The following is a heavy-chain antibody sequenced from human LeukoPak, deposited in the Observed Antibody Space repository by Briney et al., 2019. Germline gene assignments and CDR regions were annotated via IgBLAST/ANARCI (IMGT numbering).Heavy chain of an antibody. CDR1: GFTFSSYA. Sequence: PGGSLRLSCAASGFTFSSYAMHWVRQAPGKGLEYVSAISSNGGSTYYANSVKGRFTISRDNSKNTLYLQMGSLRAEDMAVYYCARPHCYGSGSYFPLDYWGQGTLVTVSS. CDR2: ISSNGGST. CDR3: ARPHCYGSGSYFPLDY. V-gene: IGHV3-64*01. D-gene: IGHD3-10*01. J-gene: IGHJ4*02.